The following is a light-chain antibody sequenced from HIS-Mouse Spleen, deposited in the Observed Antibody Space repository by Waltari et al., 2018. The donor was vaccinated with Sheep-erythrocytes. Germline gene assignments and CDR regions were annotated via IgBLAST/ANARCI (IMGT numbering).Light chain of an antibody. V-gene: IGLV2-23*01. CDR1: SSDVGRYTV. J-gene: IGLJ3*02. Sequence: QSALTQPASVSGSPGQSIPISCTGTSSDVGRYTVFSWYQQPPGKAPKPMIYEGSKRPSGVSNRFSGSKSGNTASLTISGLQAEDEADYYCCSYAGSSTPWVFGGGTKLTVL. CDR3: CSYAGSSTPWV. CDR2: EGS.